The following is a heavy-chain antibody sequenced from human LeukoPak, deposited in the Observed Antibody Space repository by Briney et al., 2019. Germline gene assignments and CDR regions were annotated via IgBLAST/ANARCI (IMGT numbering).Heavy chain of an antibody. D-gene: IGHD3-3*02. CDR1: GGSFSGYY. V-gene: IGHV4-34*01. Sequence: SETLSLTCAVYGGSFSGYYWSWIRQPPGKGLEWIGEINHSGSTNYNPSLMRRVTISVDTSKNQFSLKLSSVTAAETAVYYCARGGPGHFWSGYKGPFDYWGQGTLVTVSS. CDR3: ARGGPGHFWSGYKGPFDY. CDR2: INHSGST. J-gene: IGHJ4*02.